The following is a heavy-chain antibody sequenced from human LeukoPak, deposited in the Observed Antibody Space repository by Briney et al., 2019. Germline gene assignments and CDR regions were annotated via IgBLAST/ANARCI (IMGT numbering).Heavy chain of an antibody. CDR3: ARRDRYSSGQFDH. CDR2: IHYTGDT. CDR1: GDSITRPNYY. V-gene: IGHV4-39*02. Sequence: SETLSLTCSVSGDSITRPNYYWGWIRQSPGKGLEWIGSIHYTGDTYYNPSLKNRVTVSIDTSQNHFSLKVNSVTATDTAVHYCARRDRYSSGQFDHWGQGTLVTVSS. D-gene: IGHD5-18*01. J-gene: IGHJ4*02.